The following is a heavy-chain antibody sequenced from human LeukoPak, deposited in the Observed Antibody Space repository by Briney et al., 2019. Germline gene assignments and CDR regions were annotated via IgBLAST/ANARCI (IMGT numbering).Heavy chain of an antibody. CDR2: ITGSGDGT. D-gene: IGHD6-6*01. Sequence: SGGSLRLSCAASGFTFSSYAMSWVGQVPGKVPERVAAITGSGDGTYYADSVKGRFTISRDNSKTTLYLQVNGLRAEDTAIYYCAKGSRSSRPYYFDHWGQGTLVTASS. V-gene: IGHV3-23*01. CDR1: GFTFSSYA. J-gene: IGHJ4*02. CDR3: AKGSRSSRPYYFDH.